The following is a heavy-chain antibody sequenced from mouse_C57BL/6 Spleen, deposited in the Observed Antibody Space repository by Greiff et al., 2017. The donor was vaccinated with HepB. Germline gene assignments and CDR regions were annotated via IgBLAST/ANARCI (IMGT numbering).Heavy chain of an antibody. CDR3: ARIGDYYGSTFAY. CDR2: INPTTGGT. D-gene: IGHD1-1*01. J-gene: IGHJ3*01. V-gene: IGHV1-43*01. CDR1: GYSFTGYY. Sequence: EVQLQQSGPELVKPGASVKISCKASGYSFTGYYMHWVKQSSEKSLEWIGDINPTTGGTSYNQKFKAKATLTVDKSSSTAYMQLKSLTSEDSAVYYCARIGDYYGSTFAYWGQGTLVTVSA.